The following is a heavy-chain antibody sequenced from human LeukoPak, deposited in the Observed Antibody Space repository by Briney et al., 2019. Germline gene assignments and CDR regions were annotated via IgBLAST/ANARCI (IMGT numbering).Heavy chain of an antibody. D-gene: IGHD3-3*01. CDR2: IYFSGST. Sequence: PSQTLSLTCTVSGGSIGSGAYYWNWIRRHPGKGLEWIGHIYFSGSTKYNPSLKSRLTISLDTSKNQFSLRLSSVTAADTAVYYCARVGSGTRYDFWTGPFDSWGQGTLVTVSS. CDR3: ARVGSGTRYDFWTGPFDS. CDR1: GGSIGSGAYY. J-gene: IGHJ4*02. V-gene: IGHV4-31*03.